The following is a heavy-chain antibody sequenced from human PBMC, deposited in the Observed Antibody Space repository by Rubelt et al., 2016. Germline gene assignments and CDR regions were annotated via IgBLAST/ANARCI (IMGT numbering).Heavy chain of an antibody. CDR1: GGSITSYY. CDR2: IYYSGST. CDR3: ARGGYYSTIDY. Sequence: QVQLQESGPGLVKPSETLSLTCSVSGGSITSYYWSWIRQPPGKGLEWIGHIYYSGSTNFNPSLQSRVPISVDTSKNPFSLNLRSVTAADTAVYYCARGGYYSTIDYWGQGTLVTVSS. V-gene: IGHV4-59*01. J-gene: IGHJ4*02. D-gene: IGHD3-10*01.